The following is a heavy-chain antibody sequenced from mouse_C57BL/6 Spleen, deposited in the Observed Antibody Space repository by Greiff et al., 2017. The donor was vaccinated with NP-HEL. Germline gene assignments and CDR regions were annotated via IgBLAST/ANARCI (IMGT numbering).Heavy chain of an antibody. CDR2: INPGSGGT. D-gene: IGHD2-12*01. V-gene: IGHV1-54*01. J-gene: IGHJ2*01. Sequence: VQLQQSGAELVRPGTSVKVSCKASGYAFTNYLIEWVKQRPGQGLEWIGVINPGSGGTNYNEKFKGKATLTADKSSSTAYMQLSSLTSEDSAVFFCARWNYSNDAGYWGQGTTLTVSS. CDR1: GYAFTNYL. CDR3: ARWNYSNDAGY.